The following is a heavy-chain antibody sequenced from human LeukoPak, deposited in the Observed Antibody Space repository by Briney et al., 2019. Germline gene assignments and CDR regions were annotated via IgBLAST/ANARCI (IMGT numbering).Heavy chain of an antibody. Sequence: PSETLSLTCTVSGGSISSGDYYWSWIRQPPGKGLEWIAYMYYSGSTYYNPSLKSRVTMSADTSKNQLSLKLSSVTAADTAVYYCARPYYYDSRIDPWGQGILVSVSS. CDR3: ARPYYYDSRIDP. CDR1: GGSISSGDYY. V-gene: IGHV4-30-4*01. CDR2: MYYSGST. D-gene: IGHD3-22*01. J-gene: IGHJ5*02.